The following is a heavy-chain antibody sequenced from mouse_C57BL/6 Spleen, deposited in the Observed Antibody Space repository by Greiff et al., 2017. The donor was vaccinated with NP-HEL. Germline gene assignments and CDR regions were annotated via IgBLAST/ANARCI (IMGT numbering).Heavy chain of an antibody. J-gene: IGHJ1*03. CDR2: SRNKANDYTT. V-gene: IGHV7-1*01. CDR3: ARDDPLGYFDV. CDR1: GFTFSDFY. Sequence: EVQGVESGGGLVQSGRSLRLSCATSGFTFSDFYMEWVRQAPGKGLEWIAASRNKANDYTTEYSASVKGRFIVSRDTSQSILYLQMNALRAEDTAIYYCARDDPLGYFDVWGTGTTVTVSS.